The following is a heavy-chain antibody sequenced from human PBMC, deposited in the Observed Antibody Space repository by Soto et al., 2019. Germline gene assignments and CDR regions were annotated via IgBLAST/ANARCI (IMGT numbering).Heavy chain of an antibody. D-gene: IGHD4-17*01. J-gene: IGHJ6*03. CDR1: DDSINSDKYY. CDR3: ARTRGLLTYYYYMDV. Sequence: PSETLSLTCSVSDDSINSDKYYWGWIRQPPGKGLEWIGSVYYRGNAYYNPSLQTRVTISLDKSKSQFSLKLSSVTAADTAVYYCARTRGLLTYYYYMDVWGKGTTVTVSS. CDR2: VYYRGNA. V-gene: IGHV4-39*07.